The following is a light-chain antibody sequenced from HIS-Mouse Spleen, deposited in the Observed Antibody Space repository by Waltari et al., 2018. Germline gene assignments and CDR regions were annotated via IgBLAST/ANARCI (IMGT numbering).Light chain of an antibody. CDR1: AFPRKY. CDR3: YSTDSSGNHRV. J-gene: IGLJ2*01. Sequence: STYLTQPPSVSVSPRQTARITRSGDAFPRKYAYWYQQKSGQAPVLVIYEDSKRPSGIPKRFSGSGSGTMATLTISGAQVEDEADYYCYSTDSSGNHRVFGGGTKLTVL. V-gene: IGLV3-10*01. CDR2: EDS.